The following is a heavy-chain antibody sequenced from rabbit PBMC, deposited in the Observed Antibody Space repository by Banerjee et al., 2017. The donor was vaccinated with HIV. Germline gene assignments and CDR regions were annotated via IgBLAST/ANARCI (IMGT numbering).Heavy chain of an antibody. J-gene: IGHJ4*01. V-gene: IGHV1S40*01. CDR3: ARSAGYANYEYALFKL. CDR2: IYAGSSGSP. CDR1: GFSFSTYYY. D-gene: IGHD6-1*01. Sequence: QSLEESGGDLVKPGASLTLTCTASGFSFSTYYYMCWVRQAPGKGLEWIACIYAGSSGSPYSGGWAKGRFTTPKPPSPTVTLQMTSLPAADPATYFCARSAGYANYEYALFKLRGPGTLVTVS.